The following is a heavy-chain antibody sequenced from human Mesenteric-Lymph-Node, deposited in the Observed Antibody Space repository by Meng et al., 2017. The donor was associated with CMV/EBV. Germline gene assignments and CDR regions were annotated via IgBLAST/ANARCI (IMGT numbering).Heavy chain of an antibody. Sequence: LSLTCAACGFTFSSYDMHWVRQATGKGLEWVSVIGTAGDTYYPGSVKGQFTISRENAKNSLYLQMNSLRAEDTAVYYCARNLAYYYYGMDVWGQGTTVTVSS. V-gene: IGHV3-13*03. CDR1: GFTFSSYD. J-gene: IGHJ6*02. D-gene: IGHD1-7*01. CDR2: IGTAGDT. CDR3: ARNLAYYYYGMDV.